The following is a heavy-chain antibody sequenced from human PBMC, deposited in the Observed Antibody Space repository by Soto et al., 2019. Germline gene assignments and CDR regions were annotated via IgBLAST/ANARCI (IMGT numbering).Heavy chain of an antibody. V-gene: IGHV3-21*01. CDR3: ARVDY. Sequence: GGSLRLSCEASGFTFSRVSMTWVRQVPGKGLEWVASISSASSETWYADSVKGRFIISRDTTQNSLFLQMNTLRPEDSAIYYCARVDYWGRGTQVTVSS. J-gene: IGHJ4*02. CDR2: ISSASSET. CDR1: GFTFSRVS.